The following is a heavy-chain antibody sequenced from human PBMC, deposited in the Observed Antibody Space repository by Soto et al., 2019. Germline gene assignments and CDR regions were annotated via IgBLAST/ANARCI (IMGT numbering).Heavy chain of an antibody. Sequence: PSETLSLTCAVYGGSFSGYYWSWIRQPPGKGLEWIGEINHSGSTNYNPSLKSRVTISKDNSKNQFYLRLSSVTAADTAVYYCATRATYSYDSRGFYWGQGTLVTVSS. V-gene: IGHV4-34*01. J-gene: IGHJ4*02. CDR3: ATRATYSYDSRGFY. CDR1: GGSFSGYY. CDR2: INHSGST. D-gene: IGHD3-22*01.